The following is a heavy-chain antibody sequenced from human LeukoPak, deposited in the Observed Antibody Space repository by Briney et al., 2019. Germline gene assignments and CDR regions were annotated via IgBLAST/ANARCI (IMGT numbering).Heavy chain of an antibody. Sequence: GGSLRLSCTASGFTFGDYAMSWVRQAPGKGLEWVGFIRSKAYGGTTEYAASVKGRFTISRDDSKSIAYLQMNSLKTEDTAVYYFTRESGRLMAYWGQGTLVTVSS. V-gene: IGHV3-49*04. CDR1: GFTFGDYA. J-gene: IGHJ4*02. D-gene: IGHD3-16*01. CDR2: IRSKAYGGTT. CDR3: TRESGRLMAY.